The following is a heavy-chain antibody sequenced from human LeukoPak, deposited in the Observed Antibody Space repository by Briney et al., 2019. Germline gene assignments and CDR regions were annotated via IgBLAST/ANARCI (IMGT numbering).Heavy chain of an antibody. V-gene: IGHV4-30-2*01. D-gene: IGHD3-9*01. CDR1: GGSISSGGYS. J-gene: IGHJ4*02. Sequence: SQTLSLTCAVSGGSISSGGYSWSWIRQPPGKGLEWIGYIYHSGSTYYNPSLKSRVTISVDRSKNQFSLKLSSVTAADPAVYYCARGQVYDILTGPSYYFDYWGQGTLVTVSS. CDR2: IYHSGST. CDR3: ARGQVYDILTGPSYYFDY.